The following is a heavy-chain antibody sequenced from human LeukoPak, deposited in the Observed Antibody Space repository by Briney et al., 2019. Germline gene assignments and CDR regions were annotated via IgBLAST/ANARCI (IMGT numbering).Heavy chain of an antibody. V-gene: IGHV4-34*01. D-gene: IGHD1-1*01. J-gene: IGHJ4*02. Sequence: SETLSLTCAVYGGSFSGYYWSWIRQPPGKGLEWIGEINHSGSTNYNPSLKSRVTMSVDTSKNQFSLKLSSVTAADTAVYYCARVSKSGRGVRFDYWGQGTLVTVSS. CDR3: ARVSKSGRGVRFDY. CDR1: GGSFSGYY. CDR2: INHSGST.